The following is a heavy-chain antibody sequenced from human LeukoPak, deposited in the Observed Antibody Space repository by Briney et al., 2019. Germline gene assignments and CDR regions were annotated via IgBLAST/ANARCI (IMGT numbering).Heavy chain of an antibody. Sequence: PGGSLRLSCAVSGFTVSNNYMSWVRQAPGKGLEWVSVIYSAGYTYYADFVKGRFTISRDNSKNTLYLQMNSLRAEDTAVYYCARDLGSSVDSWGQGTLVTVSS. V-gene: IGHV3-53*01. CDR1: GFTVSNNY. CDR2: IYSAGYT. D-gene: IGHD6-6*01. J-gene: IGHJ4*02. CDR3: ARDLGSSVDS.